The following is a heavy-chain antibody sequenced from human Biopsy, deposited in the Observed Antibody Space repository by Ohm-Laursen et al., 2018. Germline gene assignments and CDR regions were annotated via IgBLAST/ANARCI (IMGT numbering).Heavy chain of an antibody. CDR3: VREPKTGTAEAWYFDL. CDR2: ISYNERT. V-gene: IGHV4-31*03. Sequence: TLSLTCSVSGASVKTSCYFWAWIRQRPGKGLEWIGYISYNERTHYNPSLTSRLAISFDTSNNRISLQLRSVSVADTAVYYCVREPKTGTAEAWYFDLWGRGSPVTVPS. D-gene: IGHD3-9*01. J-gene: IGHJ2*01. CDR1: GASVKTSCYF.